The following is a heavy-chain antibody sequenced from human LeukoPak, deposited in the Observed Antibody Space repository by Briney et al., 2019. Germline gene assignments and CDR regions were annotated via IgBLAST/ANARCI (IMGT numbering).Heavy chain of an antibody. CDR3: ARPLMYYYGSETYFWFDP. D-gene: IGHD3-10*01. J-gene: IGHJ5*02. CDR2: IYNDGSST. CDR1: RFTFSNYW. Sequence: GGSLRLSCAASRFTFSNYWMHWVRQAPGKGLVWVSRIYNDGSSTSYADSVKGRFAISRDNSKNTLYLQMNSLRAEDTAVYYCARPLMYYYGSETYFWFDPWGQGTLVTVSS. V-gene: IGHV3-74*01.